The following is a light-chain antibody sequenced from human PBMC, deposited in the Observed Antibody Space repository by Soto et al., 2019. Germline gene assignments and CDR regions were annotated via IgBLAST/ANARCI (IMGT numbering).Light chain of an antibody. J-gene: IGKJ1*01. V-gene: IGKV3-20*01. CDR3: QQYDSSPWT. CDR2: IAS. Sequence: EIVLTQSPGTLSLSPGERATLSCRASQSVSSNHLAWYQQKTGQTPRLLIYIASNRAPGIPDRFSGSGSGTHLTLTISRVEPEDFAVYYCQQYDSSPWTFGQGTKVKIK. CDR1: QSVSSNH.